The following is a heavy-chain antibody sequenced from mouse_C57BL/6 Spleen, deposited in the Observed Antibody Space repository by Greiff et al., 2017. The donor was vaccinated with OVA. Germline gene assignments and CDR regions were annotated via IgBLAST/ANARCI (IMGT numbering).Heavy chain of an antibody. J-gene: IGHJ4*01. CDR1: GFTFSDYG. CDR2: ISSGSSTI. D-gene: IGHD1-1*01. Sequence: EVKLQESGGGLVKPGGSLKLSCAASGFTFSDYGMHWVRQAPEKGLEWVAYISSGSSTIYYADTVKGRFTISRDNAKNTLFLQMTSLRSEDTAMYYCARVGGSSSYAMDYWGQGTSVTVSS. CDR3: ARVGGSSSYAMDY. V-gene: IGHV5-17*01.